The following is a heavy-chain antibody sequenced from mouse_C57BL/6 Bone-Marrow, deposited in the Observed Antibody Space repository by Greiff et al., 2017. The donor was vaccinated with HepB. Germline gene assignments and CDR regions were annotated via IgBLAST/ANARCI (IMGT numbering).Heavy chain of an antibody. CDR1: GYTFTSYW. D-gene: IGHD2-4*01. CDR2: INPSNGGT. J-gene: IGHJ1*03. V-gene: IGHV1-53*01. Sequence: QVQLQQPGTELVKPGASVKLSCKASGYTFTSYWMHWVKQRPGQGLEWIGNINPSNGGTNYNEKFKSKATLTVDKSSSTAYMQLSSLTSEDSAVYYCARYGTLYDYDAGYFDVWGTGTTVTVSS. CDR3: ARYGTLYDYDAGYFDV.